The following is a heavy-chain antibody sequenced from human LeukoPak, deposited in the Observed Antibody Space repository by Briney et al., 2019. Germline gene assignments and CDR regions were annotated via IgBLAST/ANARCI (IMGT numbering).Heavy chain of an antibody. CDR3: ARDLGQEWYLDY. Sequence: SETLSLTCTVSGGSVSSGSYYWSWIRQPPGKGLEWIGYIYYSGSTNYNPSLKSRVTISVDTSKNQFSLKLSSVTAADTAVYYCARDLGQEWYLDYWGQGTLVTVSS. J-gene: IGHJ4*02. CDR1: GGSVSSGSYY. CDR2: IYYSGST. D-gene: IGHD3-3*01. V-gene: IGHV4-61*01.